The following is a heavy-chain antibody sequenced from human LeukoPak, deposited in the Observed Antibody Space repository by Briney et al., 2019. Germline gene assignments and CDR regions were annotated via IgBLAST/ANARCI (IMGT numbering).Heavy chain of an antibody. Sequence: SVKVSCKASGGTFSGYAISWVRQAPGQGLEWMGRIIPILGIANYAQKFQGRVTMTRDTSISTAYMELSRLRSDDTAVYYCARAPGLIAVAGTNWFDPWGQGTLVTVSS. D-gene: IGHD6-19*01. CDR1: GGTFSGYA. V-gene: IGHV1-69*04. J-gene: IGHJ5*02. CDR3: ARAPGLIAVAGTNWFDP. CDR2: IIPILGIA.